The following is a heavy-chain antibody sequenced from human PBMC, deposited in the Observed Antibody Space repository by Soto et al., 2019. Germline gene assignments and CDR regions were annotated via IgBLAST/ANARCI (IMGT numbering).Heavy chain of an antibody. J-gene: IGHJ4*02. CDR2: ISYDGTDE. Sequence: GGSLRLSCAASGFSFSSYGMHWVRQAPGKGLEWVAMISYDGTDEYYADSVKGRFTISRDNSKNTLYLQMNSLRAEDTAVYYCARDRGYTYGFDFWGQGALVTVSS. CDR1: GFSFSSYG. V-gene: IGHV3-30*03. D-gene: IGHD5-18*01. CDR3: ARDRGYTYGFDF.